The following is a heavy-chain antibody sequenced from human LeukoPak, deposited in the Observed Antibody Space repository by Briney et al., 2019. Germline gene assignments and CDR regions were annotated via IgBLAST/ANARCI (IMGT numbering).Heavy chain of an antibody. CDR1: GFTFSSYS. D-gene: IGHD5-12*01. V-gene: IGHV3-48*01. Sequence: GGSLRLSCAASGFTFSSYSMNWVRQAPGKWLEWVSYISGRSVSIHYADSVKGRFTISRDNAKKSLYLQMNSLRAEDTAVYYCTRDPDGYTGYGVGDSWGQGALVSVSS. J-gene: IGHJ5*01. CDR3: TRDPDGYTGYGVGDS. CDR2: ISGRSVSI.